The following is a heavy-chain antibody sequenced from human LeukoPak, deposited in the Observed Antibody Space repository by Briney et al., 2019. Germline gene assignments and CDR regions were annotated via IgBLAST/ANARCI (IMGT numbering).Heavy chain of an antibody. D-gene: IGHD4-17*01. V-gene: IGHV3-11*04. CDR3: AGEGYGDYEGDY. J-gene: IGHJ4*02. CDR1: GFTFDDYA. CDR2: ISSSGNTI. Sequence: GGSLRLSCAASGFTFDDYAMHWIRQAPGKGLEWVSSISSSGNTIYYADSVKGRFTISRDNAKNSLYLQMNSLRAEDTAVYYCAGEGYGDYEGDYWGQGTLVTVSS.